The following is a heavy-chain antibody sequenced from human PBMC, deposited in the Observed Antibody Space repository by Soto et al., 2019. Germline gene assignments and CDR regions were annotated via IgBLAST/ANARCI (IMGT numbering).Heavy chain of an antibody. V-gene: IGHV5-51*01. CDR1: GYSFTSYW. CDR3: ARLVGVAAHYYGMDV. CDR2: IYPGGSDT. D-gene: IGHD6-6*01. J-gene: IGHJ6*02. Sequence: PGESLKISCKGSGYSFTSYWIGWVRQMPGKGLEWMGIIYPGGSDTRYSPSFQGQVTISADKSISTAYLQWSSLKASDTAMYYCARLVGVAAHYYGMDVWGQGTTVTVSS.